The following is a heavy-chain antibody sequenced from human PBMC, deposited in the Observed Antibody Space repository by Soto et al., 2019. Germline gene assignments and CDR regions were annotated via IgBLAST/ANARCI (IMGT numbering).Heavy chain of an antibody. CDR3: ARIEVTRSYYYYGMDV. J-gene: IGHJ6*02. CDR2: IWYDGSSK. D-gene: IGHD4-4*01. CDR1: GFTFSSYG. V-gene: IGHV3-33*01. Sequence: EGSLRLSCAASGFTFSSYGMHWVRQAPGKGLEWVAVIWYDGSSKYYADSVKGRFTISRDNSKNTLYLQMNSLRAEDTEVYYCARIEVTRSYYYYGMDVWGHGRTVSVSS.